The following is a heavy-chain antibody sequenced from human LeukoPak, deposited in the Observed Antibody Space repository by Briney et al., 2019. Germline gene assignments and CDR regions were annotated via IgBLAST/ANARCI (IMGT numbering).Heavy chain of an antibody. CDR1: GGSISSTTYY. CDR2: LFYGGDT. D-gene: IGHD4/OR15-4a*01. CDR3: ARLASPNSPYGMDV. V-gene: IGHV4-39*01. J-gene: IGHJ6*02. Sequence: PSETLSLTCTVSGGSISSTTYYWGWIRQPPGRGLEWIGGLFYGGDTYYNPSLKSPVTISVDTSKNQFSLKLSSVTAADTAVYYCARLASPNSPYGMDVWGQGTTVTVSS.